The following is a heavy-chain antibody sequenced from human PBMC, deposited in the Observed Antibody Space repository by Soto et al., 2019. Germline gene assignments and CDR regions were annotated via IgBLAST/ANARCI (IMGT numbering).Heavy chain of an antibody. J-gene: IGHJ5*02. Sequence: EVQLVESGGALVLAGGSLRLSCEAFGFTFSSYWMGWVRQAPGKGLEWVANIDRDGTGKYYVDSVRGRFSISRDNAKNSSYLQMNSLRAEDTGVYYCARDTTTAWSPNWFDPWGQGTLVTVSS. D-gene: IGHD4-17*01. CDR1: GFTFSSYW. CDR2: IDRDGTGK. V-gene: IGHV3-7*01. CDR3: ARDTTTAWSPNWFDP.